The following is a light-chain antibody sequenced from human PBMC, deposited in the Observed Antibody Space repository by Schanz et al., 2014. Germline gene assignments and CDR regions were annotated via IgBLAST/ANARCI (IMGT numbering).Light chain of an antibody. CDR2: GNS. CDR3: SSHTTDTTWL. V-gene: IGLV1-47*02. J-gene: IGLJ3*02. CDR1: SSNIGSNY. Sequence: QSVLTQPPSASGTPGQRVTISCSGSSSNIGSNYVYWYQQLPGTAPKLLIYGNSNRPSGVPDRFSGSKSGTSASLAITGLQAEDEADYYCSSHTTDTTWLFGGGTKLTVL.